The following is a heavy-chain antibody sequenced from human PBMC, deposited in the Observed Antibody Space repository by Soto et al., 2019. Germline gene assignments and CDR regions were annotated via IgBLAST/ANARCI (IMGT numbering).Heavy chain of an antibody. CDR3: ARGQRGGDYDY. CDR1: GGSFSGYY. D-gene: IGHD4-17*01. V-gene: IGHV4-34*01. CDR2: INHSGST. J-gene: IGHJ4*02. Sequence: SETLSLTCAVYGGSFSGYYWSWIRQPPGKGLEWIGEINHSGSTNYNPSLKSRVTISVDTSKNQFSLKLSSVTAADTAVYYCARGQRGGDYDYWGQGTLVTVSS.